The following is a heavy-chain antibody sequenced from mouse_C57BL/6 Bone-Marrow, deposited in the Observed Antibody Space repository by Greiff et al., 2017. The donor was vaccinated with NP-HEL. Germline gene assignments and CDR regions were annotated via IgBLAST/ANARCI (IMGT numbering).Heavy chain of an antibody. D-gene: IGHD1-1*01. CDR2: IWRGGST. Sequence: QVQLQQSGPGLVQPSQSLSITCTVSGFSLTSYGVHWVRQSPGKGLEWLGVIWRGGSTDYNAAFMSRLSITKDNSKSQVFFKMNSLQADDTAIYYCAKEGYYGSSYLYYFDYWGQGTTLTVSS. CDR3: AKEGYYGSSYLYYFDY. J-gene: IGHJ2*01. CDR1: GFSLTSYG. V-gene: IGHV2-5*01.